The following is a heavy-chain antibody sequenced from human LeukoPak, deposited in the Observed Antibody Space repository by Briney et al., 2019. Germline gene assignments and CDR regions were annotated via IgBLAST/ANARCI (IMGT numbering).Heavy chain of an antibody. J-gene: IGHJ4*02. CDR3: ASLCGGSSAY. CDR2: IFSDGNT. Sequence: GGPLRHSCAVSGFAVSTNCMNWVRQAPGKGLEWVSVIFSDGNTYYADSVKGRFTISRDNSKNTLYLHMNSLIAEDTAVYYCASLCGGSSAYWGQGTLVTVSS. V-gene: IGHV3-66*01. D-gene: IGHD6-19*01. CDR1: GFAVSTNC.